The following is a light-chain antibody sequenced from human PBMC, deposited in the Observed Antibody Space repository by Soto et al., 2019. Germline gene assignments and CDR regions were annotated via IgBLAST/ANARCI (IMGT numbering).Light chain of an antibody. CDR1: QSVSSY. CDR2: DAS. V-gene: IGKV3-11*01. Sequence: EIVLTQSPATLSLSPGERVTLPCRASQSVSSYLAWYQQKPGQAPRLLIYDASNRATGIPARFSGSGSGTDFTLTISSLEPEDFAVYYCQQRSNWPLTFGQVTRLEIK. J-gene: IGKJ5*01. CDR3: QQRSNWPLT.